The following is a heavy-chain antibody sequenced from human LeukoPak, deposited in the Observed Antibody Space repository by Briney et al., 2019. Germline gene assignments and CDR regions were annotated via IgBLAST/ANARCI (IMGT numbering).Heavy chain of an antibody. CDR2: INHSGST. V-gene: IGHV4-34*01. CDR1: GGSFSGYY. CDR3: ARGVGAIFGVNYYYGIDV. J-gene: IGHJ6*02. Sequence: SETLSLTCAVYGGSFSGYYWSWIRQPPGKGLEWIGEINHSGSTNYNPSLKSRVTISVDTSKNQFSLKLSSVTAADTAVYYCARGVGAIFGVNYYYGIDVWGQGTTVTVSS. D-gene: IGHD3-3*01.